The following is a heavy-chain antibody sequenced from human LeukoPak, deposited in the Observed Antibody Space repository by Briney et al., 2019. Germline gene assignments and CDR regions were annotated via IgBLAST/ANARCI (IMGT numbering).Heavy chain of an antibody. Sequence: SVKVPCKASGGTFSSYAISWVRQAPGQGLEWMGGIIPIFGTANYAQKFQGRVTITADESTSTAYMELSSLRSEDTAVYYCASLGVTIFGVVSSPPTDYWSQGTLVTVSS. D-gene: IGHD3-3*01. V-gene: IGHV1-69*13. CDR1: GGTFSSYA. CDR3: ASLGVTIFGVVSSPPTDY. CDR2: IIPIFGTA. J-gene: IGHJ4*02.